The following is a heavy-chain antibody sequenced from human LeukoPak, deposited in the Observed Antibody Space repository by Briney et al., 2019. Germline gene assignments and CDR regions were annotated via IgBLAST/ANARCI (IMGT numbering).Heavy chain of an antibody. Sequence: ASVKVSCKVSGYTLTELSMHWVRQAPGKGLEWMGGFDPEDGETIYAQKFQGRVTMTEGTSTDTAYMELSSLRSEDTAVYYCATGYSYGSNYYFDYWGQGTLVTVSS. J-gene: IGHJ4*02. D-gene: IGHD5-18*01. CDR3: ATGYSYGSNYYFDY. CDR2: FDPEDGET. V-gene: IGHV1-24*01. CDR1: GYTLTELS.